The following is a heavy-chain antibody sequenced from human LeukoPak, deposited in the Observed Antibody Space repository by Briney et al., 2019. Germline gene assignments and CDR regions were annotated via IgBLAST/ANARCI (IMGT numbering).Heavy chain of an antibody. CDR1: GFTFSSYG. CDR3: ARVLRYFDWLFPLGY. V-gene: IGHV3-23*01. J-gene: IGHJ4*02. Sequence: GGSLRLSCAASGFTFSSYGMSWVRQAPGKGLEWVSAISGSGGSTYYADSAKGRFTISRDNSKNTLYLQMNSLRAEDTAVYYCARVLRYFDWLFPLGYWGQGTLVTVSS. D-gene: IGHD3-9*01. CDR2: ISGSGGST.